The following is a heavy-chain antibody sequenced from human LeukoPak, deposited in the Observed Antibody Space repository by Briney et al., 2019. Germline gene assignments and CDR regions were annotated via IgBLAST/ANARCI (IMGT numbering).Heavy chain of an antibody. CDR2: ISGSGGST. J-gene: IGHJ4*02. D-gene: IGHD6-13*01. CDR1: GFTFSSYA. Sequence: PGGSLRLSCAASGFTFSSYAMSWVRQAPGKGLEWVSAISGSGGSTYYADSVKGRFTISRDNSKNTLYQQMNSLRAEDTAVYYCAKAGRWAAAAGNYFDYWGQGTLVTVSS. V-gene: IGHV3-23*01. CDR3: AKAGRWAAAAGNYFDY.